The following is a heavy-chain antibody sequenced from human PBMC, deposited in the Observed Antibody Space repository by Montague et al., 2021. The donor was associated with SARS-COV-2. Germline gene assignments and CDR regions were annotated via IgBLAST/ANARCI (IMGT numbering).Heavy chain of an antibody. Sequence: SETLSLTCTVSGASVSSSPYYWFWIRQPPGRGLEWVGSISYSGRTYFSPSLKSRLTISVDSSENQFSLRLSSVTAADTAVYYCASSYYYGSGTYVYNYYMDVWGKGTPVTVSS. D-gene: IGHD3-10*01. CDR1: GASVSSSPYY. V-gene: IGHV4-39*01. CDR2: ISYSGRT. J-gene: IGHJ6*03. CDR3: ASSYYYGSGTYVYNYYMDV.